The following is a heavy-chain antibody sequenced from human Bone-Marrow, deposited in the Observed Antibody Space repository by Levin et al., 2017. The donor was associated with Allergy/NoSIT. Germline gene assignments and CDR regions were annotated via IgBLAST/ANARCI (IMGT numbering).Heavy chain of an antibody. Sequence: VASVKVSCKASGGTFSNYDMSWVRQAPGQGPEWMGGINPMFATANYAQQFQGRVTITADTSTSTAYMELSSLRSEDTAVYYCATRLGRGYFFDYWGQGTLVTVSS. J-gene: IGHJ4*02. CDR1: GGTFSNYD. D-gene: IGHD3-10*01. CDR2: INPMFATA. CDR3: ATRLGRGYFFDY. V-gene: IGHV1-69*06.